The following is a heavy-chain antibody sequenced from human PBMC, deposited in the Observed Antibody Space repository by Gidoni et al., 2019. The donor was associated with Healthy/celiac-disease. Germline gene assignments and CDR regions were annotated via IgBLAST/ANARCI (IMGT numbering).Heavy chain of an antibody. CDR3: ARDLWFGELFKGNYYYYGMDV. V-gene: IGHV3-11*06. CDR2: ISSSSSYT. CDR1: GFTLSDYY. D-gene: IGHD3-10*01. J-gene: IGHJ6*02. Sequence: QVQRVESVGGLVKPGGSLRLSCAASGFTLSDYYMSWIRQAPGKGLELVSYISSSSSYTNYADSVKGRFTISRDNAKNSLYLQMNSLRAEDTAVYYCARDLWFGELFKGNYYYYGMDVWGQGTTVTVSS.